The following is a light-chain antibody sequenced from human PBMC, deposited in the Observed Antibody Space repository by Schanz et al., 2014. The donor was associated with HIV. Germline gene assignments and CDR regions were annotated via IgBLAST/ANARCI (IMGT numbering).Light chain of an antibody. CDR2: GAS. CDR3: QQYGSSPYT. V-gene: IGKV3-20*01. Sequence: EIVMTQSPATLSVSPGERATLSCRASQSVSSNLAWYQQKPGQAPRLLIYGASTRATGIPDRFSGSGSGTDFTLTISRLKPEDFAVYFCQQYGSSPYTFGQGTKLEIK. J-gene: IGKJ2*01. CDR1: QSVSSN.